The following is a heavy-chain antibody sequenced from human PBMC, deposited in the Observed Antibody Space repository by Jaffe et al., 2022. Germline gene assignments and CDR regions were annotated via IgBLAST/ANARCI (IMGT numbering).Heavy chain of an antibody. D-gene: IGHD3-22*01. CDR2: INPSGGST. V-gene: IGHV1-46*01. CDR3: ARDLGYYYDSSGRFDAFDI. Sequence: QVQLVQSGAEVKKPGASVKVSCKASGYTFTSYYMHWVRQAPGQGLEWMGIINPSGGSTSYAQKFQGRVTMTRDTSTSTVYMELSSLRSEDTAVYYCARDLGYYYDSSGRFDAFDIWGQGTMVTVSS. CDR1: GYTFTSYY. J-gene: IGHJ3*02.